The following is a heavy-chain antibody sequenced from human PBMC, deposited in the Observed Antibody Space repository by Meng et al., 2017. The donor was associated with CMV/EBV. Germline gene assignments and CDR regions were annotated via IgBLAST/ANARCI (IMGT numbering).Heavy chain of an antibody. D-gene: IGHD2-2*01. Sequence: GGSLRLSCAASGFTFDDYAMHWVRQAPGKGLEWVSGISWKGGSVGYADSVKGRFTVSRDNAKNSLYLQMNSLRAEDMAVYYCARGNSPEHTEDIVVVPAARAGGYYGMDVWGQGTTVTVSS. CDR1: GFTFDDYA. CDR3: ARGNSPEHTEDIVVVPAARAGGYYGMDV. CDR2: ISWKGGSV. V-gene: IGHV3-9*03. J-gene: IGHJ6*02.